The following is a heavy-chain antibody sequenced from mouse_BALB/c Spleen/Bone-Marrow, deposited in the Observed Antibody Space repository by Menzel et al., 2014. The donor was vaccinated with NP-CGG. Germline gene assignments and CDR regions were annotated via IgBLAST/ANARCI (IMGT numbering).Heavy chain of an antibody. CDR3: ARSHFYGNFFDY. Sequence: DVKLVESGGGSVRPGGSRKLSCAASGFTFSSFGMHWVRQAPEKGLEWVAFISTGSTIIYYADTVKGRFTISRDNPNNTLFLQMTSLRSEDTAMYYCARSHFYGNFFDYWGQGTTLTVSS. V-gene: IGHV5-17*02. J-gene: IGHJ2*01. D-gene: IGHD2-1*01. CDR1: GFTFSSFG. CDR2: ISTGSTII.